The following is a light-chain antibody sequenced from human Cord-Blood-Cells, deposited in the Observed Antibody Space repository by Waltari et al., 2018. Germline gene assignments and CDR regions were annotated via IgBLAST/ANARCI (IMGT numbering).Light chain of an antibody. V-gene: IGKV3-15*01. CDR3: QQYNNWPPWT. Sequence: EIVMTQSPATMSVSPGERAPLSCRASQSVSSNLAWYQQKPGQAPRRHISGASTRATGIPARFSGRGSGTEFTLTISSLQSEDFAVYYCQQYNNWPPWTFGQGTKVEI. CDR2: GAS. CDR1: QSVSSN. J-gene: IGKJ1*01.